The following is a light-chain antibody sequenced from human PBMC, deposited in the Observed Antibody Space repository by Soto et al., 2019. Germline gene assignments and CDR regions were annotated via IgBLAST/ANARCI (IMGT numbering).Light chain of an antibody. J-gene: IGLJ3*02. V-gene: IGLV1-47*01. Sequence: QSVLTQPPSASGTPGQRVIISCSGSSSNIGSNYVFWYQQFPGTAPKLLIYRNNERPSGVPDRVSGSKSGTSASLAISGLRSEDEADYYCAAWDDSLSGWVFGGGTKLTVL. CDR3: AAWDDSLSGWV. CDR1: SSNIGSNY. CDR2: RNN.